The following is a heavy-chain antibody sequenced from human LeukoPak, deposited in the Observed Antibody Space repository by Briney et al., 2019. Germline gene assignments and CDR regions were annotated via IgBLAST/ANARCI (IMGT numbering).Heavy chain of an antibody. CDR3: TRDRLARYSGYDCHN. CDR2: IRSRAYVGTT. Sequence: GGSLRLSCTASRFTFGDYAMSWVRQAPGKGLGWVGFIRSRAYVGTTQYAASVKGRFTISRDDFKSIAYLQMNSLKTEDTAVYYCTRDRLARYSGYDCHNWGQGTLVTVSS. D-gene: IGHD5-12*01. V-gene: IGHV3-49*04. J-gene: IGHJ4*02. CDR1: RFTFGDYA.